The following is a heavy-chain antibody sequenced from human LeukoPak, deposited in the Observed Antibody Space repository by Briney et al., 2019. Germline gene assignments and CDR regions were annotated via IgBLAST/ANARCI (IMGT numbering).Heavy chain of an antibody. V-gene: IGHV4-59*08. D-gene: IGHD3-3*01. CDR3: ARPISASAEAFDI. CDR2: IYYSGST. Sequence: SETLSLTCTVSGGSISSYYWSWIRQPPGKGLEWIGYIYYSGSTNYSPSLKSRVTISVDTSKNQFSLKLSSVTAADTAVYYCARPISASAEAFDIWGQGTMVTVSS. J-gene: IGHJ3*02. CDR1: GGSISSYY.